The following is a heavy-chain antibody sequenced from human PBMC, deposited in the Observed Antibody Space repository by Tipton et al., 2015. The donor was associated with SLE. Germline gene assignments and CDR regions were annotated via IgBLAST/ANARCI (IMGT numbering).Heavy chain of an antibody. CDR2: IIPIFGTA. CDR1: GGTFSSYA. D-gene: IGHD5-24*01. J-gene: IGHJ6*02. CDR3: ARDRGDGYNHCYYYYGMDV. Sequence: QLVQSGAEVKKPGSSVKVSCKASGGTFSSYAISWVRQAPGQGLEWMGGIIPIFGTANYAQKFQGRVTITADESTSTAYMELSSLRSEDTAVYYCARDRGDGYNHCYYYYGMDVWGQGTTVTVSS. V-gene: IGHV1-69*01.